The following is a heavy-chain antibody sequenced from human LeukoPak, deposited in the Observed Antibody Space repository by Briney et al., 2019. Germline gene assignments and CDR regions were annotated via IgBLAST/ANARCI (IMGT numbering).Heavy chain of an antibody. CDR2: IWYDGSNK. CDR1: GVTFSSYG. D-gene: IGHD3-10*01. CDR3: AKDPELRPYYYYYYMDV. Sequence: GGSLRLSCAASGVTFSSYGMHWVRQAPGKGLEWVAVIWYDGSNKYYADSVKGRFTISRDNSKNTLYLQMNSLRAEDTAVYYCAKDPELRPYYYYYYMDVWGKGTTVTVSS. J-gene: IGHJ6*03. V-gene: IGHV3-33*06.